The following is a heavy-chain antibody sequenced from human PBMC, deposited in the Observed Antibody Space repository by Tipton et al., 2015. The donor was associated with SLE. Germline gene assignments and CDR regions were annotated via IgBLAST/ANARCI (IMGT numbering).Heavy chain of an antibody. CDR3: ARECSGTGCLDY. Sequence: QLVQSGAEVKKPGSSVKISCKASGGTFSSYAISWVRQAPGQGLEWMGGIIPIFATANYAQKFQGRVTITTDESTSTAFMDLSSLKSEDTAVYYCARECSGTGCLDYWGQGTLVTVSS. CDR1: GGTFSSYA. D-gene: IGHD2-8*02. V-gene: IGHV1-69*05. J-gene: IGHJ4*02. CDR2: IIPIFATA.